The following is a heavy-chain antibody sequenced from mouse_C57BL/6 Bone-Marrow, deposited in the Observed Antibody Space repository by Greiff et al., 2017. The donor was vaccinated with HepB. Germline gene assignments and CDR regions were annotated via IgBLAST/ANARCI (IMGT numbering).Heavy chain of an antibody. V-gene: IGHV3-6*01. CDR1: GYSITSGYY. CDR2: ISYDGSN. D-gene: IGHD2-1*01. Sequence: ESGPGLVKPSQSLSLTCSVTGYSITSGYYWNWIRQFPGNKLEWMGYISYDGSNNYNPSLKNRISITRDTSKNQFFLKLNSVTTEDTATYYCARKGYGNYDWYFDVWGTGTTVTVSS. CDR3: ARKGYGNYDWYFDV. J-gene: IGHJ1*03.